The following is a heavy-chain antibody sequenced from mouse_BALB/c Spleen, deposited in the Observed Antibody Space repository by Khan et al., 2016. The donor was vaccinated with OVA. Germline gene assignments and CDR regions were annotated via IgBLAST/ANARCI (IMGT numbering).Heavy chain of an antibody. V-gene: IGHV2-9-2*01. D-gene: IGHD2-3*01. J-gene: IGHJ3*01. Sequence: QMQLEESGPGLVAPSQSLSMTCTVSGFSLTNYDISWIRQPPGKGLEWLGVIWTGGGTNYNSAFMSRLSISKDNSKSQAFLKMNSLQTDDTSIYYCVSALSGYSWFANWGQGTLVTVSA. CDR3: VSALSGYSWFAN. CDR1: GFSLTNYD. CDR2: IWTGGGT.